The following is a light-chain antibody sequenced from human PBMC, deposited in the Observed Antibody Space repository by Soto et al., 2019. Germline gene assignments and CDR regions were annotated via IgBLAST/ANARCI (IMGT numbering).Light chain of an antibody. CDR1: QSVISSY. CDR2: GAS. Sequence: EIVLTQSPGTLSLSPGERATLSCRASQSVISSYSAWYQQKPGQAPRLLIYGASNRATGIPDRVSGSGSGTDFTLTISRLEPEDFAVYYCQQYTIWPPYTFCQGTNLEIK. CDR3: QQYTIWPPYT. J-gene: IGKJ2*01. V-gene: IGKV3-20*01.